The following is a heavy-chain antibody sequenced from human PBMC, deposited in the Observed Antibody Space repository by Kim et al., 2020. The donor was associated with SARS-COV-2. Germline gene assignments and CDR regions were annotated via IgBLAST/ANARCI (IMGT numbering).Heavy chain of an antibody. D-gene: IGHD3-10*01. Sequence: SETLSLTCTVSGDSITNDRYFWGWIRQPPGRGLEWIGNVFYTGDIYAKPSLMGRLTISVDTSRTQFSLELRSVTAADAAVYFCARINRFADYVDSWGQGTLVTVSS. J-gene: IGHJ4*02. CDR2: VFYTGDI. CDR3: ARINRFADYVDS. CDR1: GDSITNDRYF. V-gene: IGHV4-39*01.